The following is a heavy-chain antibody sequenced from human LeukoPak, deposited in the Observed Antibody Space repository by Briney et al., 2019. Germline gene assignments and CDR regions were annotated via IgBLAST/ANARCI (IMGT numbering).Heavy chain of an antibody. V-gene: IGHV4-39*02. CDR3: ARAKDSSSWSPGNWFDP. Sequence: SETLSLTCSVSGDSISSGRNYWGWIRQSPGKGLEWIASIYSSGNTHSNPSLKSRVSISVDTSKNHFSLKLSSVTAADTAVYYCARAKDSSSWSPGNWFDPWGQGTLVTVSS. J-gene: IGHJ5*02. D-gene: IGHD6-13*01. CDR2: IYSSGNT. CDR1: GDSISSGRNY.